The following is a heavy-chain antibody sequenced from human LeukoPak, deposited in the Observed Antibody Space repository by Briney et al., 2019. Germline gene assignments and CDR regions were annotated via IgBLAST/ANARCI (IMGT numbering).Heavy chain of an antibody. J-gene: IGHJ4*02. CDR1: GFTFSDHY. V-gene: IGHV3-72*01. Sequence: GGSLRLSCAASGFTFSDHYMDWVRQAPGKGLEWVGRTRNKANSYTTEYAASVKGRFTISRDDSKNSLYLQMNSLKTEDTAVYYCTRVHSSTWDGSYFDYWGQGTLVTVSS. CDR3: TRVHSSTWDGSYFDY. D-gene: IGHD6-13*01. CDR2: TRNKANSYTT.